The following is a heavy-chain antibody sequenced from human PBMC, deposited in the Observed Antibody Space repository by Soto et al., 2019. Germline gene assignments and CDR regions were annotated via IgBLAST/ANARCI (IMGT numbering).Heavy chain of an antibody. V-gene: IGHV4-59*01. D-gene: IGHD3-10*01. Sequence: SETLSLTCTVSGGSISSYYWSWIRQPPGKGLEWIGYIYYSGSTNYNPSLKSRVTISVDTSKNQFSLKLSSVTAADTAVYYCARVGSGSYEKPDWGQGTLVTVSS. CDR2: IYYSGST. CDR1: GGSISSYY. CDR3: ARVGSGSYEKPD. J-gene: IGHJ4*02.